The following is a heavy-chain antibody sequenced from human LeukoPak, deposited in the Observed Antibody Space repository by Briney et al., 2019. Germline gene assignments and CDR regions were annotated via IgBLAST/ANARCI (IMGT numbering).Heavy chain of an antibody. Sequence: GGSLRPSCAASGFTFNSYSMNWVRQAPGKGLEWVSSISGSNSYIYYADSMKGRFTISRDNAKNSLYLQMNSLRAEDTAVYYCARGTLNIPGEHGAFDYWGQGTLVTVSS. CDR2: ISGSNSYI. CDR3: ARGTLNIPGEHGAFDY. D-gene: IGHD1-14*01. J-gene: IGHJ4*02. CDR1: GFTFNSYS. V-gene: IGHV3-21*01.